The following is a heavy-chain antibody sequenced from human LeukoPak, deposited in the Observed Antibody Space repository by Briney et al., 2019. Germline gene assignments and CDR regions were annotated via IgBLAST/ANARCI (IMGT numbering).Heavy chain of an antibody. CDR1: GDSVSSNSAA. CDR2: TYYRSKWCS. Sequence: SQTLSLTYAISGDSVSSNSAAWNWIRQSPSRGLEWLGRTYYRSKWCSDYAASVRSRITINPDTSKNQFSLQLNSVTPEDTAVYYCAYYGDPPYNWFNPWGQGILVTVSS. J-gene: IGHJ5*02. D-gene: IGHD3-10*01. V-gene: IGHV6-1*01. CDR3: AYYGDPPYNWFNP.